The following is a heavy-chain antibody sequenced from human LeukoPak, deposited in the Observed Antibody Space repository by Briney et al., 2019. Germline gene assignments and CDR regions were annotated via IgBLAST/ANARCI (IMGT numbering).Heavy chain of an antibody. J-gene: IGHJ4*02. CDR3: TRRELGLPPNY. CDR1: GGSISSSSYY. CDR2: IYYTAPT. Sequence: SETLSLTCTVSGGSISSSSYYWGWIRQPPGKGLEWIGSIYYTAPTYYHPSLKSPFTISVDTSKNQFSLKLSSVTAADTAVYYCTRRELGLPPNYWGQGTLVTVSS. V-gene: IGHV4-39*01. D-gene: IGHD1-7*01.